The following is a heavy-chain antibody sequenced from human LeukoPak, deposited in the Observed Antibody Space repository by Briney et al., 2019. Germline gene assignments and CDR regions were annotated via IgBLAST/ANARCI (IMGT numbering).Heavy chain of an antibody. CDR3: ARGVVPAAPFSY. Sequence: SETLSLTCTVSGGSISSYYWSWIRQPPGKGLEWIGYIYYSGSTNYNPSLKSRVTISVDTSKNQFSLKLSSVTAADTAVYYCARGVVPAAPFSYWGQGTLVTVSS. CDR2: IYYSGST. V-gene: IGHV4-59*08. J-gene: IGHJ4*02. CDR1: GGSISSYY. D-gene: IGHD2-2*01.